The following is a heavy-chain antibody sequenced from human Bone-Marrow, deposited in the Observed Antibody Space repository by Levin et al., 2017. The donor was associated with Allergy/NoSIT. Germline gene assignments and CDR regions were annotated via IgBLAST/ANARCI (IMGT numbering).Heavy chain of an antibody. CDR3: AKAETTVMLDYSYFDV. Sequence: SCAASGFTFRTYSMNWVRQVPGKGLEWVSYISRSGGTIFYADSVKGRFTISREYSKDTLFLQMNSLRAEDTARYYCAKAETTVMLDYSYFDVWGEGTAVTVSS. CDR1: GFTFRTYS. J-gene: IGHJ6*03. CDR2: ISRSGGTI. V-gene: IGHV3-48*01. D-gene: IGHD4-17*01.